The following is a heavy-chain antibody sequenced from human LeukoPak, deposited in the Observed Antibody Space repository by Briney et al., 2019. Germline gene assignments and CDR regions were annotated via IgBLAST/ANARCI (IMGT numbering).Heavy chain of an antibody. J-gene: IGHJ6*02. CDR1: GYTFTSYD. D-gene: IGHD3-3*01. CDR2: MNPNSGNT. Sequence: ASVKVSCKASGYTFTSYDINWVRQAPGQGLEWMGWMNPNSGNTGYAQKFQGRVTMTRNTSISTAYMELSSLRSEDTAVYYCARGSSTIFGVVEYYYYYGMDVWGQGTTVTVSS. V-gene: IGHV1-8*01. CDR3: ARGSSTIFGVVEYYYYYGMDV.